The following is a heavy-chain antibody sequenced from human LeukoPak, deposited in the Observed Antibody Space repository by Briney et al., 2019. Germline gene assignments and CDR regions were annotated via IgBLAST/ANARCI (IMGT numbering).Heavy chain of an antibody. CDR3: ARTTNYYHGMDV. Sequence: GASVKVSCKASGYTFSSYAMHWVRQAPGQRLEWMGWINPSSGGTNYAQKFQGCVTMTRDMSINTAYMELSRLTSDDTAVYYCARTTNYYHGMDVWGQGTTVTVSS. V-gene: IGHV1-2*04. D-gene: IGHD1-1*01. J-gene: IGHJ6*02. CDR1: GYTFSSYA. CDR2: INPSSGGT.